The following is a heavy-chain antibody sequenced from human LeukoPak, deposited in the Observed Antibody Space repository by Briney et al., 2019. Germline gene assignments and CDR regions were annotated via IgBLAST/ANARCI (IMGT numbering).Heavy chain of an antibody. CDR1: GFTFDDYA. J-gene: IGHJ4*02. V-gene: IGHV3-9*01. Sequence: PGGSLRLSCAASGFTFDDYAMHWVRQAPGKGLEWVSGISWNSGSIGYADSAKGRFTISRDNAKNPLYLQMNSLRAEDTALYYCARGFMTTVVTPFDYWGQGTLVTVSS. CDR2: ISWNSGSI. D-gene: IGHD4-23*01. CDR3: ARGFMTTVVTPFDY.